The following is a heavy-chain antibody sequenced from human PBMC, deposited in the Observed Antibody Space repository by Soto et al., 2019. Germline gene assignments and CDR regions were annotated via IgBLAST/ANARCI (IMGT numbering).Heavy chain of an antibody. J-gene: IGHJ3*02. CDR2: ISSDGSDA. CDR1: GFTFSNFA. Sequence: PGGSLRLSCAASGFTFSNFAMHWVRQAPGKGLEWVAIISSDGSDADYVDSVRGRFTISRDNSQNTLYLQMNSLRTDDTAVYHCVRVGPPGHDAFDMWGQGTMVTVSS. CDR3: VRVGPPGHDAFDM. D-gene: IGHD3-10*01. V-gene: IGHV3-30*03.